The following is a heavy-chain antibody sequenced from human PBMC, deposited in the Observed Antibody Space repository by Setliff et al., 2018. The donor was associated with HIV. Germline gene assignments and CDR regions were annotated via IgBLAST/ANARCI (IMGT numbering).Heavy chain of an antibody. Sequence: PSETLSLTCTVSGVSSIGQGFESTWIRQSPGKGLEWIVDVSYSGTTMYNTYNPPLESRITISEDASRHQFSLKLASVTADDSGIYYCERAPPFAYWGQGLLVTVSS. CDR1: GVSSIGQGFE. CDR3: ERAPPFAY. V-gene: IGHV4-39*07. J-gene: IGHJ4*02. CDR2: VSYSGTT.